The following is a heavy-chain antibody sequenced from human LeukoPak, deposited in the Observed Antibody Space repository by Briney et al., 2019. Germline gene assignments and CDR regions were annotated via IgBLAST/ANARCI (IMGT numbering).Heavy chain of an antibody. CDR1: GGTFSSYA. CDR2: ISAYNGNT. J-gene: IGHJ5*02. Sequence: ASVKVSCKASGGTFSSYAISWVRQAPGQGLEWMGWISAYNGNTNYAQKLQGRVTMTTDTSTSTAYMELRSLRSDDTAVYYCARERGDIVVVPAAMGISWFDPWGQGTLVTVSS. V-gene: IGHV1-18*01. CDR3: ARERGDIVVVPAAMGISWFDP. D-gene: IGHD2-2*01.